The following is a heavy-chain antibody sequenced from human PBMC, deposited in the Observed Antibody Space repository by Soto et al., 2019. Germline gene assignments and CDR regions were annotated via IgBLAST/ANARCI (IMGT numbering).Heavy chain of an antibody. J-gene: IGHJ4*02. D-gene: IGHD3-16*01. CDR1: GYTFSRHG. Sequence: QVQLVESGGGVVQPGRSLRLSCAASGYTFSRHGMHWVRQAPGKGLEWVAVISYDGSKKYYEDSVKGRFTISRDNSKNPLYLQVNSLRAEDTAVYYCAKDRVESGLGEVDYWGQGTLVTVSS. CDR2: ISYDGSKK. CDR3: AKDRVESGLGEVDY. V-gene: IGHV3-30*18.